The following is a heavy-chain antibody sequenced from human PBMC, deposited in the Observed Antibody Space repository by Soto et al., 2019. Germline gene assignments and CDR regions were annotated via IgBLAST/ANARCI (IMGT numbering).Heavy chain of an antibody. CDR1: GGSFSGYY. D-gene: IGHD1-7*01. CDR2: INHSGST. V-gene: IGHV4-34*01. CDR3: TGTTGTYYYGMDV. J-gene: IGHJ6*02. Sequence: SETLSLTCAVYGGSFSGYYWSWIRQPPGKGLEWIGEINHSGSTNYNPSLKSRVTISVDTSKNQFSLKLSSVTAADTAVYYATGTTGTYYYGMDVWGQGTTVTVSS.